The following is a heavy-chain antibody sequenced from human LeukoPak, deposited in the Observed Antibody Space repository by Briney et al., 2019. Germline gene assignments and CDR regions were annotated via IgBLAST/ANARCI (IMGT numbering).Heavy chain of an antibody. CDR3: ARSAAIDIVVVPAAIYFQH. Sequence: SSGTPSLTCAVSGGSISSSNWWSWVRQPPGKGLEWIGEIYHSGSTNYNPSLKSRVTISVDKSKNQFSLKLSSVTAADTAVYYCARSAAIDIVVVPAAIYFQHWGQGTLVTVSS. V-gene: IGHV4-4*02. CDR1: GGSISSSNW. CDR2: IYHSGST. J-gene: IGHJ1*01. D-gene: IGHD2-2*01.